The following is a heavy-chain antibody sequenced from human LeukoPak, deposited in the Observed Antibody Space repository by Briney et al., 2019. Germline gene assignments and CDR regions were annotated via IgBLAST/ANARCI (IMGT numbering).Heavy chain of an antibody. V-gene: IGHV3-7*01. CDR2: IKQDGSEK. Sequence: PGASLRLSCAASGFTFSSYWMSWVRQAPGKGLEWVANIKQDGSEKYYVDSLKGRFTISRDNAKNSLYLQMNSLRAEDTAVYYCARDLSSGWTFDYWGQGTLVTVSS. CDR1: GFTFSSYW. D-gene: IGHD6-19*01. CDR3: ARDLSSGWTFDY. J-gene: IGHJ4*02.